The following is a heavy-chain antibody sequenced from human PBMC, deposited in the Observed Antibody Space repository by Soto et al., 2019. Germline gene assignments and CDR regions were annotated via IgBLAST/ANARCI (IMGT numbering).Heavy chain of an antibody. CDR1: GFTFSSYA. D-gene: IGHD1-26*01. CDR2: ISYDGSNK. J-gene: IGHJ6*02. Sequence: GGSLRLSCAASGFTFSSYAMHWVRQAPGKGLEWVAVISYDGSNKYYADSVKGRFTISRDNSKNTLYLQMNSLRAEDTAVYYCARGGRDWEPYYYYGMDVWGQGTTVTVSS. V-gene: IGHV3-30-3*01. CDR3: ARGGRDWEPYYYYGMDV.